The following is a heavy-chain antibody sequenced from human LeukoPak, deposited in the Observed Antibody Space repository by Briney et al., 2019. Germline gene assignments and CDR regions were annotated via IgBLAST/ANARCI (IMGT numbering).Heavy chain of an antibody. CDR3: ARRLAAAPGRDWFDP. J-gene: IGHJ5*02. V-gene: IGHV4-39*01. CDR1: GASISSSNSY. CDR2: IYYSGNT. Sequence: SETLSLTCTVSGASISSSNSYWGWIRQPPGKGLEWIGSIYYSGNTYYNASLKSQVSISIDTSKNQFSLKLSSVTAADTAVYYCARRLAAAPGRDWFDPWGQGTLVTVSS. D-gene: IGHD6-13*01.